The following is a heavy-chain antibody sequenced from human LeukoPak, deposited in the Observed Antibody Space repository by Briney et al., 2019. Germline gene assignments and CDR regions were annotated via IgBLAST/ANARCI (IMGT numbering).Heavy chain of an antibody. CDR3: ARAASRRLRYFDWLGEDYYYMDV. V-gene: IGHV1-18*01. J-gene: IGHJ6*03. CDR2: ISAYNGNT. Sequence: ASVRVPCKASGYTFTSYGISWVRQAPGHGVEWMGWISAYNGNTNYAQKLQGRVTMTTDTSTSTAYMELRSLRSDDTAVHYCARAASRRLRYFDWLGEDYYYMDVWGKGTTVTVSS. D-gene: IGHD3-9*01. CDR1: GYTFTSYG.